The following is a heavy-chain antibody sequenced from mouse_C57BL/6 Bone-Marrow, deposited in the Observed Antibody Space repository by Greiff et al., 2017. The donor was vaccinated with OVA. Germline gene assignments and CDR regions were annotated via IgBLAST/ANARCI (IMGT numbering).Heavy chain of an antibody. CDR3: ARPGTGAMDY. CDR2: IYPRSGNT. CDR1: GYTFTSYG. J-gene: IGHJ4*01. D-gene: IGHD4-1*01. V-gene: IGHV1-81*01. Sequence: QVHVKQSGAELARPGASVKLSCKASGYTFTSYGISWVKQSTGQGLEWIGEIYPRSGNTYYNEKFKGKATLTADKSSSTAYMELRSLTSEDSAVYFCARPGTGAMDYWGQGTSVTVSS.